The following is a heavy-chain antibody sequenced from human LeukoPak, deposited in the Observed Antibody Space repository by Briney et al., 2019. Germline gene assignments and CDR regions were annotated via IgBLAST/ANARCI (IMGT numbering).Heavy chain of an antibody. CDR3: ARLFGELAAIIDS. CDR2: INHSGTT. D-gene: IGHD2-2*01. V-gene: IGHV4-34*08. CDR1: GGTFSGYF. J-gene: IGHJ4*02. Sequence: KSSETLSLTCAVYGGTFSGYFWSWIRQPPGKRLEWIGEINHSGTTNYNPSLRSRVTISADTSKNQFSLRLSSVTAADAAVYYCARLFGELAAIIDSWGRGTLVIVSS.